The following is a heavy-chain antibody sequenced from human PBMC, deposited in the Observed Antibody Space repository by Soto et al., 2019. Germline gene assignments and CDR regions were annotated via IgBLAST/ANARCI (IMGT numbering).Heavy chain of an antibody. V-gene: IGHV2-5*01. D-gene: IGHD3-22*01. CDR3: ANRSYTNLFGTSGYIFDH. CDR2: IYWNDDR. CDR1: GFSLTTTGEG. Sequence: SGPTLVNPTQTLTLTCAFSGFSLTTTGEGVAWIRQSPGKALEWLALIYWNDDRRYSPSLKSRLTVTRDTSKDQVVLTLTNMGPVDSGTYFCANRSYTNLFGTSGYIFDHWGQGTPVTVSS. J-gene: IGHJ4*02.